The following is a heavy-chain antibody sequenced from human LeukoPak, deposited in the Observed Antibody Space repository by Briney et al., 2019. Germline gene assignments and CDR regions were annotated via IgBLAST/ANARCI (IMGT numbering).Heavy chain of an antibody. CDR3: AKDTLLLLY. J-gene: IGHJ4*02. CDR2: ISGSGGDT. CDR1: GFTFSNFA. Sequence: GGSLRLSCAASGFTFSNFAMSWVRPAPGKGLEWVSAISGSGGDTYYADSVKGRFTISRDNAESTLYLQMNSLRAEDTALYYCAKDTLLLLYWGQGTLVTVSS. D-gene: IGHD2-21*01. V-gene: IGHV3-23*01.